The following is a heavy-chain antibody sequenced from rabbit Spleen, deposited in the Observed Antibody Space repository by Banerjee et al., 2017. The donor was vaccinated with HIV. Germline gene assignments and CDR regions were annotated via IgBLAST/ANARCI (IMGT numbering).Heavy chain of an antibody. J-gene: IGHJ6*01. CDR3: ARDSGSSFSSYGMDL. D-gene: IGHD8-1*01. CDR1: GFSFGDRDV. V-gene: IGHV1S40*01. Sequence: QSLEESGGDLVKPGASLTLTCTASGFSFGDRDVMCWVRQAPGKGLEWIACINTATGKAVYASWAKGRFTISKTSSTTVTLQMTSLTAADTATYFCARDSGSSFSSYGMDLWGPGTLVTVS. CDR2: INTATGKA.